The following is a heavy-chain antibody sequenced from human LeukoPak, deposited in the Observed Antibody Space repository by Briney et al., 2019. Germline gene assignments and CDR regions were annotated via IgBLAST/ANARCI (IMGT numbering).Heavy chain of an antibody. CDR2: INPNSGST. CDR3: ASLGLSTVTPSRDDY. CDR1: GYTFSGYY. J-gene: IGHJ4*02. D-gene: IGHD4-11*01. V-gene: IGHV1-2*02. Sequence: ASVKVSCKASGYTFSGYYMHWVRQAPGQGLEWMGWINPNSGSTNYAQKFQGRVTITRDASISTAYMELSRLRSEDTAVYYCASLGLSTVTPSRDDYWGQGTLVTVSS.